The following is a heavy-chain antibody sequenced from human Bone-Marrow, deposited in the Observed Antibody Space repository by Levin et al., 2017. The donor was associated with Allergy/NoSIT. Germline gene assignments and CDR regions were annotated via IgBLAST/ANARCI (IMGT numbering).Heavy chain of an antibody. Sequence: GGSLRLSCVASGFTFNNFWMNWVRQAPGKGLEWVANIKPDGSERYTMDSVKGRFTISRDDAKNSLFLQMSNLRAEDTAVYYCVRETHSSGWDYFDYWGQGTLVSVSS. J-gene: IGHJ4*02. CDR1: GFTFNNFW. D-gene: IGHD6-19*01. V-gene: IGHV3-7*01. CDR2: IKPDGSER. CDR3: VRETHSSGWDYFDY.